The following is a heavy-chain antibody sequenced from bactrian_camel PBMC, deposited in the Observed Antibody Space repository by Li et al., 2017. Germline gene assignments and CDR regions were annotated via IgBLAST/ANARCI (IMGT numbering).Heavy chain of an antibody. Sequence: QVQLVESGGGSVQAGESRRLSCVTSRYTSTTSCVAWVRQAPGKQHEGVVSIDRDGRATYADSVKGRFTISMDANTLYLQMNSLTPEDSAIYYCVAAPRYSTSCVEPLRTVWNYWGQGTQVTVS. CDR2: IDRDGRA. CDR3: VAAPRYSTSCVEPLRTVWNY. D-gene: IGHD7*01. J-gene: IGHJ4*01. CDR1: RYTSTTSC. V-gene: IGHV3S53*01.